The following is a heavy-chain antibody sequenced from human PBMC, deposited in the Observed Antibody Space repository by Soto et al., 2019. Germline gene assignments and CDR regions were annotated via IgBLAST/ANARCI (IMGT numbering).Heavy chain of an antibody. J-gene: IGHJ4*02. CDR1: GGSISSGDYY. Sequence: SETLSLTCTVSGGSISSGDYYWSWIRQPPGKGLEWIGYIYYSGSTYYNPSLKSRVTISVDTSKNQFSLKLSSVTAADTAVYYCARHYGSGSYTRDYFDYWGKGTLVTVSS. D-gene: IGHD3-10*01. CDR2: IYYSGST. V-gene: IGHV4-30-4*01. CDR3: ARHYGSGSYTRDYFDY.